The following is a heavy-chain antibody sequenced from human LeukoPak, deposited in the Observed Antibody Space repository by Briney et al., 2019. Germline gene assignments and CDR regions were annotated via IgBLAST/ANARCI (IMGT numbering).Heavy chain of an antibody. CDR2: ISYDGSNK. V-gene: IGHV3-30*18. CDR1: GVTFSSYG. CDR3: AKTLEWLSLNDAFDI. Sequence: GGSLRLSCAASGVTFSSYGMHWVRQAPGKGLEWEAVISYDGSNKYYADSVKGRFTISRDNSKNTLYLQMNSLRAEDTAVYYCAKTLEWLSLNDAFDIWGQGTMVTVSS. D-gene: IGHD3-3*01. J-gene: IGHJ3*02.